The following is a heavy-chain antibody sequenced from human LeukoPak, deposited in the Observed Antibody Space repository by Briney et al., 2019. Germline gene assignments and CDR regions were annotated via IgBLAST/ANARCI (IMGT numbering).Heavy chain of an antibody. V-gene: IGHV4-59*08. D-gene: IGHD2-8*02. CDR2: ISNSGST. CDR1: GASISDYY. Sequence: PSETLSLTCSVSGASISDYYWSWIRQPPGKGLEWIGCISNSGSTTYNPSLKSRVTISVDTSKNQFSLKLNSVTAADTAVYYCARTGGTIDYWGQGTLVTVSS. J-gene: IGHJ4*02. CDR3: ARTGGTIDY.